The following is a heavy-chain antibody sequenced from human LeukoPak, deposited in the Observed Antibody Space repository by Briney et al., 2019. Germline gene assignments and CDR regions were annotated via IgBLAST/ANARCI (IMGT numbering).Heavy chain of an antibody. J-gene: IGHJ4*02. CDR2: ISSSSSYI. Sequence: GGSLRLSCAASGFTFSSYSMNWVRHAPGKGLERVSSISSSSSYIYYADSVKGRFTISRDNAKNPLYLQMNSLRAEDTAVYYCARDYGDYVFDYWGQGTLVTVSS. D-gene: IGHD4-17*01. CDR3: ARDYGDYVFDY. CDR1: GFTFSSYS. V-gene: IGHV3-21*01.